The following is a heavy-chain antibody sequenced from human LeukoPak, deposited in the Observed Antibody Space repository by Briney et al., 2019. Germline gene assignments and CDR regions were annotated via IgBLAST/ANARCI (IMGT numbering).Heavy chain of an antibody. CDR3: ARDRDRFGELYY. CDR2: IYHSGST. CDR1: GGSISSGGYS. V-gene: IGHV4-30-2*01. D-gene: IGHD3-10*01. Sequence: SETLSLTCAVSGGSISSGGYSWSWIRQPPGKGLEWIGYIYHSGSTYYNPSLKGRVTISVDRSKNQFSLKLSSVTAADTAVYYCARDRDRFGELYYWGQGTLVTVSS. J-gene: IGHJ4*02.